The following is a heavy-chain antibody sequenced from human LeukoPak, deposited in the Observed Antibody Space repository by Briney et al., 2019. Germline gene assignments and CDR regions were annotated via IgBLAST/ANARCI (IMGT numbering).Heavy chain of an antibody. J-gene: IGHJ3*02. V-gene: IGHV4-61*02. Sequence: SSQTLSLTCTVSGGSISSDPYYCNWIRQPAGEGLEWIGRIYPTGSTNSNPSRRSRLTLSLDTPKNQFSLKLISVTAADTAVYYCALHDNSGPRPFDIWGQGTMVTVSS. CDR1: GGSISSDPYY. D-gene: IGHD3-22*01. CDR3: ALHDNSGPRPFDI. CDR2: IYPTGST.